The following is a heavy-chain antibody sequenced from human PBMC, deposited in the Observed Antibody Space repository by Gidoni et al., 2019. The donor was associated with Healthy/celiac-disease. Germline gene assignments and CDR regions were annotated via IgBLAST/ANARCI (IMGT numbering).Heavy chain of an antibody. V-gene: IGHV1-2*02. CDR2: INPNSGGT. CDR1: EYTFTGYY. CDR3: ARGDTAVPHWYFDL. J-gene: IGHJ2*01. D-gene: IGHD5-18*01. Sequence: QVQLVQSGAEVKKPGASVTVSCKTSEYTFTGYYMHWVRQAPGQGLEWMGWINPNSGGTNYSQKFQGRVTMTRDTSISTAYMELRRLRSDDTAVYYCARGDTAVPHWYFDLWGRGTLVTVSS.